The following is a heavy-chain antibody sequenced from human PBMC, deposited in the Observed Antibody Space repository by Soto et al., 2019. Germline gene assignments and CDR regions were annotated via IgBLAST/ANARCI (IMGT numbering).Heavy chain of an antibody. CDR3: ARWAHYGGKVFDY. Sequence: SETLSLTCTVSGGSISSGGYYWSWIRQHPGKGLEWIGYIYYSGSTYYNPSLKSRVTISVDTSKNQFSLKLSSVTAADTAVYYCARWAHYGGKVFDYWGQGTLVTVS. CDR2: IYYSGST. CDR1: GGSISSGGYY. V-gene: IGHV4-31*03. J-gene: IGHJ4*02. D-gene: IGHD4-17*01.